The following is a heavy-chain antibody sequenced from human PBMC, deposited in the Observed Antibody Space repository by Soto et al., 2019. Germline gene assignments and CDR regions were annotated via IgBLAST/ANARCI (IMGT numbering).Heavy chain of an antibody. J-gene: IGHJ4*02. CDR1: GYTFTSYG. V-gene: IGHV1-18*01. CDR3: AREYRYSGSYFGRPDY. CDR2: ISAYNGNT. D-gene: IGHD1-26*01. Sequence: QVQLVQSGAEVKKPGASVKVSCKASGYTFTSYGISWVRQAPGQGLEWMGWISAYNGNTNYAQKLQGRVTMTTDTSTSTAYKELRSLRSDDTAVYYCAREYRYSGSYFGRPDYWGQGTLVTVSS.